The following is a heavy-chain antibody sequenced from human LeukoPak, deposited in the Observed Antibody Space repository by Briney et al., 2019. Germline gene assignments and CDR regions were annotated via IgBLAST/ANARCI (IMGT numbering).Heavy chain of an antibody. D-gene: IGHD6-19*01. Sequence: PSETLSLTCTVSGGSISSSSYYWGWIRRPPGKGLEWIGSIYYSGSTHYNPSLKSRLTISVDTSKNQLSLKLSSVTAADTAVYYCARRRSGWYFDYWDQGTLVTVSS. CDR2: IYYSGST. CDR1: GGSISSSSYY. CDR3: ARRRSGWYFDY. J-gene: IGHJ4*02. V-gene: IGHV4-39*01.